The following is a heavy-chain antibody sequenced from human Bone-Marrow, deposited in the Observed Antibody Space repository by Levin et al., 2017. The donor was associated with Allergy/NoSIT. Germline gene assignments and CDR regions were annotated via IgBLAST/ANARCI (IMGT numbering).Heavy chain of an antibody. D-gene: IGHD1-26*01. CDR2: ISFDGREK. J-gene: IGHJ4*02. CDR1: GFTFRSHA. V-gene: IGHV3-30*04. CDR3: ARKGYGGDQGLDY. Sequence: LSGGSLRLSCEASGFTFRSHAMHWVRQAAGKGLEWVAFISFDGREKEYADSVKGRITISRDNSKDTVYLQMSTLKTEDTALYYCARKGYGGDQGLDYWGQGTLVTVSA.